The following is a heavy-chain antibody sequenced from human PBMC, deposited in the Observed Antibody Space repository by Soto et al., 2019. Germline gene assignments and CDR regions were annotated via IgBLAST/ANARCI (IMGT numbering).Heavy chain of an antibody. J-gene: IGHJ4*02. V-gene: IGHV4-59*11. D-gene: IGHD3-16*01. CDR3: ARSVLL. Sequence: QVQLQESGPGLVKPSETLSLTCTVSGGSISSHYWSWIRQPPGKGLEWIGYIYYSGSTNYNPSLKSRVTISVDTSKNQFFLNLSSVTAADTAVYYCARSVLLWGPGTLVTVSS. CDR1: GGSISSHY. CDR2: IYYSGST.